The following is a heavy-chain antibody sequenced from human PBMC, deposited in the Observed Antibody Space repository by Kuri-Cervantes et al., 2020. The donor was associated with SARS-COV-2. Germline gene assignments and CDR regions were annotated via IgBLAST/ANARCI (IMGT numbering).Heavy chain of an antibody. Sequence: GGSLRLSCAASGFIVSSSYMSWVRQAPGKGLEWVASIKQDGSGQYYVDSVKGRFTISRDNAKNSLFLQMNSLRAEDTALYYCAKDIREQLVGGVGWFDPWGQGTLVTVSS. CDR1: GFIVSSSY. CDR2: IKQDGSGQ. J-gene: IGHJ5*02. CDR3: AKDIREQLVGGVGWFDP. V-gene: IGHV3-7*05. D-gene: IGHD6-6*01.